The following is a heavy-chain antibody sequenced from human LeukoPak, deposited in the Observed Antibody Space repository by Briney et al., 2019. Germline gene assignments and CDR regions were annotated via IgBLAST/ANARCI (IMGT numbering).Heavy chain of an antibody. J-gene: IGHJ5*02. V-gene: IGHV4-34*01. CDR1: GFTFSAYN. CDR3: ARHYGP. CDR2: INHSGST. Sequence: PGGSLRLSCAASGFTFSAYNMIWVRQAPGKGLEWIGEINHSGSTNYNPSLKSRVTISVDTSKNQFSLKLNSVTAADTAVYYCARHYGPWGQGTLVTVSS. D-gene: IGHD3-16*01.